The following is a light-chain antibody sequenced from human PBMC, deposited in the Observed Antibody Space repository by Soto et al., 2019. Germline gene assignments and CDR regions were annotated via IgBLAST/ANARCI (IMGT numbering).Light chain of an antibody. Sequence: EIVMTQSPATLSVSPGERATLSCRASQSVSSDLAWYQQKPGQPPRLLIHDASTRATGVPARFTGSGSGTEFTLTISSLQSEDFAVYYCQQYNNWKTFGQGTKVEIK. CDR1: QSVSSD. J-gene: IGKJ1*01. CDR2: DAS. CDR3: QQYNNWKT. V-gene: IGKV3-15*01.